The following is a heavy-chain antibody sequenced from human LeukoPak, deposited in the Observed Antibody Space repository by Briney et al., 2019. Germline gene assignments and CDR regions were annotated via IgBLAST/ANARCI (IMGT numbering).Heavy chain of an antibody. CDR2: ISAYNGNT. J-gene: IGHJ4*02. Sequence: ASVKVSCKASGYTFTSYGISWVRQAPGQGLEWIGWISAYNGNTNYAQKLQGRVTMTTDTSTSTDYMELRSLRSDDTAVYYCASSLNPDYYDSSGYLIYFDYWGQGTLVTVSS. CDR1: GYTFTSYG. D-gene: IGHD3-22*01. V-gene: IGHV1-18*01. CDR3: ASSLNPDYYDSSGYLIYFDY.